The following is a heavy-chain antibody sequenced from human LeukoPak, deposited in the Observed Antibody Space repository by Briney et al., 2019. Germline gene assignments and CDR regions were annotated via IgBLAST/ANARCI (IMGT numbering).Heavy chain of an antibody. D-gene: IGHD6-13*01. CDR1: GGTFSSYA. CDR2: IIPIFGTA. V-gene: IGHV1-69*05. J-gene: IGHJ4*02. CDR3: ARGDSSSLWGSIDY. Sequence: ASVKVSCKASGGTFSSYAISWVRQAPGQGLEWMGGIIPIFGTANYAQKFQGRVTITTDESTSTAYMELSSLRSEDTAVYYCARGDSSSLWGSIDYWGQGTLVTVSS.